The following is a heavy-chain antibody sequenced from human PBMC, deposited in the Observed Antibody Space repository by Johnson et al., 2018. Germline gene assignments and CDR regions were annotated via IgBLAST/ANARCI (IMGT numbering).Heavy chain of an antibody. V-gene: IGHV3-21*01. CDR1: QFNFMTYT. CDR3: ARSQSGYYGDYVGAEYCQH. Sequence: EVQLLESGGGLVKPGGSVRLSCAASQFNFMTYTMNWVRQAPGQGLEGVSSISSSIRYIYNADSMKGRFTISRDNAKDTLQLQKNSRRAEDTAVYYRARSQSGYYGDYVGAEYCQHWGQGTLGTVSS. CDR2: ISSSIRYI. D-gene: IGHD4-17*01. J-gene: IGHJ1*01.